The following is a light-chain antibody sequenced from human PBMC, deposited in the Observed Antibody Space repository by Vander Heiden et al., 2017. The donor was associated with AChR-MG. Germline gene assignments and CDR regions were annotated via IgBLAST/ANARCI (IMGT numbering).Light chain of an antibody. CDR3: YSTDSSGNHRV. J-gene: IGLJ3*02. CDR1: ALPKKY. CDR2: DDS. Sequence: SYELTQPPSVSVSPGQTARITCSGDALPKKYASWYQQKSGQAPVLVIYDDSKRPSGIPERFSGSSSETMATLTISGAQVEDEADYYCYSTDSSGNHRVFGGGTKLTVL. V-gene: IGLV3-10*01.